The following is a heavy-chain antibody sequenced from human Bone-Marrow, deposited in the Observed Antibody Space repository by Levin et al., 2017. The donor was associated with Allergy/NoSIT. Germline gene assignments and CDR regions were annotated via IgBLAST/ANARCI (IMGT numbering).Heavy chain of an antibody. Sequence: PSETLSLTCTVSGGSISSGGYYWSWIRQHPGTGLEWIGYIYYSGSTYYNPSLKSRVTISVDTSKNQFSLKLSSVTAADTAVYYCARVGRLLWSFDYWGQGTLVTVSS. CDR1: GGSISSGGYY. J-gene: IGHJ4*02. CDR2: IYYSGST. D-gene: IGHD3-10*01. CDR3: ARVGRLLWSFDY. V-gene: IGHV4-31*03.